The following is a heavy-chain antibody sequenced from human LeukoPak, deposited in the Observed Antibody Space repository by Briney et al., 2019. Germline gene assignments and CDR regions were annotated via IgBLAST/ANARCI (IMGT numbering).Heavy chain of an antibody. CDR2: ISSNGGST. V-gene: IGHV3-64D*09. Sequence: PGGSLRLSCSASGFTFSSYAMHWVRQAPGKGLEYVSAISSNGGSTYYADSVKGRFTISRDNSKNTLYLQMSSLRAEDTAVYYCARDGAFSLRFLEWLDYWGQGTLVTVSS. J-gene: IGHJ4*02. CDR3: ARDGAFSLRFLEWLDY. D-gene: IGHD3-3*01. CDR1: GFTFSSYA.